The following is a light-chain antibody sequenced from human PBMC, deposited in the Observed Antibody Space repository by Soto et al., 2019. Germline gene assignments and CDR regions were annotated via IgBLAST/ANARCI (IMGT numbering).Light chain of an antibody. CDR3: SSYTSSSTPWV. Sequence: QSVLTQPASVSGSPGQSITISCTGSTSDVGAYNYVSWYKHHPGQAPQLMIYEVSNRPSGVSNRFSGSKSGNTASLTISGLQAEDEADYYCSSYTSSSTPWVFGGGTQLTVL. V-gene: IGLV2-14*01. J-gene: IGLJ3*02. CDR1: TSDVGAYNY. CDR2: EVS.